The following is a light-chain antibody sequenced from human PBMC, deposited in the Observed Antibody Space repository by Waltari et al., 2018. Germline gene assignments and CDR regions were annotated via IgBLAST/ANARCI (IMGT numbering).Light chain of an antibody. V-gene: IGLV1-40*01. J-gene: IGLJ1*01. CDR2: DNF. CDR1: SPNTRAAGD. CDR3: QSYDSLSALYV. Sequence: QSVLTQPPSLSGAPGPTVTIHCIGRSPNTRAAGDVHWYQQLPGTAPNLLIFDNFVRPSGVPDRFPASRSGTSASLAISGLQAEDEADYYCQSYDSLSALYVFGTGTKVSVL.